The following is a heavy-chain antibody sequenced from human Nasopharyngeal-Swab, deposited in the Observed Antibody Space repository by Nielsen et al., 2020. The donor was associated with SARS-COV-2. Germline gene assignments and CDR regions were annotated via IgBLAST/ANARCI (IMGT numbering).Heavy chain of an antibody. CDR2: TTGNGAGT. CDR1: GFTFSSYA. Sequence: GGSLRLSCAVSGFTFSSYAMSWVRQTPGKRLQYVSSTTGNGAGTYYADSVKGRFTISRDNSRNTLYLQLNSLRHEDTAVYYCVKGRYSANFYFDVFDVWGQGTMVIVSS. D-gene: IGHD1-26*01. V-gene: IGHV3-64D*08. CDR3: VKGRYSANFYFDVFDV. J-gene: IGHJ3*01.